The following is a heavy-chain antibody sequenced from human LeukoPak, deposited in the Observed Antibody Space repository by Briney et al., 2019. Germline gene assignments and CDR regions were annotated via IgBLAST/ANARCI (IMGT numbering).Heavy chain of an antibody. D-gene: IGHD3-10*01. J-gene: IGHJ5*02. CDR3: ARDETHFYGSGSSNWFDP. V-gene: IGHV4-59*01. Sequence: SETLSLTCTVSGGSISSYYWNWIRQPPGKGLEWIGNMYYSGSAKYNPSLKSRLTISVDTSKNQISLNLSSVTAADMAVYYCARDETHFYGSGSSNWFDPWGQGILVTVSS. CDR2: MYYSGSA. CDR1: GGSISSYY.